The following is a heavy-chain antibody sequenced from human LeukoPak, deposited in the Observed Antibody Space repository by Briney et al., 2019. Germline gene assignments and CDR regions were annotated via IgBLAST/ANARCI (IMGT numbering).Heavy chain of an antibody. CDR2: ISSSGSTI. CDR3: ARDLGYCSGGSCYSLPNWFDP. J-gene: IGHJ5*02. CDR1: GFTFSDYY. Sequence: GGSLRLSCAASGFTFSDYYMSWIRQAPGKGLEWVSYISSSGSTIYYADSVKGRFTISWDNAKNSLYLQMNSLRAEDTAVYYCARDLGYCSGGSCYSLPNWFDPWGQGTLVTVSS. V-gene: IGHV3-11*01. D-gene: IGHD2-15*01.